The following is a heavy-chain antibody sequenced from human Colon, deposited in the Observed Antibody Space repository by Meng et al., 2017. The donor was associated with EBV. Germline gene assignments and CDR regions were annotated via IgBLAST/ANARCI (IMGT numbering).Heavy chain of an antibody. CDR2: ITNNANNYAT. D-gene: IGHD3-3*01. J-gene: IGHJ5*02. Sequence: VELVEAGGGLGQPGGSLKLSCAASGFTFSDSAVHWVRQASGKGLEWIGRITNNANNYATAYAASLKGRFTISRDDSKNTAYLQMNSLITEDTAVYYCSIDFWSDPNWFDPWGQGTLVTVSS. CDR3: SIDFWSDPNWFDP. V-gene: IGHV3-73*02. CDR1: GFTFSDSA.